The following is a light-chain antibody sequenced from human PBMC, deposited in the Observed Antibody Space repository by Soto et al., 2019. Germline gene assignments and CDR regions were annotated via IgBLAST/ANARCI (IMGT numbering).Light chain of an antibody. CDR2: EVN. V-gene: IGLV2-14*01. Sequence: QSALTQPASVSGSPGQSITISCTGTCSDVGGYEYVSWYQHHPDKAPKVMIYEVNNRPSGVSSRFSGSKSGNTASLTISGLQAEDEADYYCSSYTSSNTYVFGTGTKLTVL. CDR1: CSDVGGYEY. CDR3: SSYTSSNTYV. J-gene: IGLJ1*01.